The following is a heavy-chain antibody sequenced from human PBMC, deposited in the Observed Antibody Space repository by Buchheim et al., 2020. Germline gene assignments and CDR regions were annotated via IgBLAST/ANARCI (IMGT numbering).Heavy chain of an antibody. CDR3: ARVGDVLLPFDY. V-gene: IGHV3-48*01. Sequence: EVQLVDSGGGLVQPGGSLRLSCAASGFPFSSYGMNWVRQAPGKGLEWLSYITSSSTPIYYADSVKGRFTISRDNAKNSLYLQMNSLRAEDTAVYYCARVGDVLLPFDYWSQGTL. J-gene: IGHJ4*02. CDR1: GFPFSSYG. CDR2: ITSSSTPI. D-gene: IGHD3-10*01.